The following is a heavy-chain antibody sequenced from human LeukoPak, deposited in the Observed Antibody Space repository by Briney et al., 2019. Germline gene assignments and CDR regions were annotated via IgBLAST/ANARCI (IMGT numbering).Heavy chain of an antibody. CDR2: ITGSGGAR. CDR1: GFTFSSYA. Sequence: GGSLRLSCAASGFTFSSYAMSWVRQAPGKGLEWVSAITGSGGARYYADSVKGRFTISRDNSKNTLYPQMNSLRAEDTAVYYCARDGDSSGFDYWGQGTLVTVSS. V-gene: IGHV3-23*01. CDR3: ARDGDSSGFDY. J-gene: IGHJ4*02. D-gene: IGHD3-22*01.